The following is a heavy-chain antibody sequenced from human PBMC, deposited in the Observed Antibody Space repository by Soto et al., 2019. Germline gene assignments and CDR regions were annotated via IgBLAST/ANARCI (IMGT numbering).Heavy chain of an antibody. V-gene: IGHV3-30*19. CDR3: ARGGTTGGLDV. D-gene: IGHD3-16*01. J-gene: IGHJ1*01. Sequence: QVQLVESGGGVVQPGTSLRVSCVGSGFTFRSYVIHWVRQAPGKGLEWVALTSYDGSDKYYGDSVRGRFTISRDNSRNTVDLQMDSLSLEDPALYYCARGGTTGGLDVWGQGTLVSVSS. CDR1: GFTFRSYV. CDR2: TSYDGSDK.